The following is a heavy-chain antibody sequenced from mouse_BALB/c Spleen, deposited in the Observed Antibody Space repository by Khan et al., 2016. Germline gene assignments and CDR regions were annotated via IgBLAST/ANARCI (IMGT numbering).Heavy chain of an antibody. D-gene: IGHD1-1*01. CDR3: ARAVYYGYLAN. J-gene: IGHJ3*01. CDR2: INPESSTI. V-gene: IGHV4-1*02. Sequence: EVKLLESGGGLVQPGGSLKLSCAASGFDFSRYWMSWVRQAPGKGLEWIGEINPESSTINYTPFLKDKFIISRDNARNTLFLQMSKVRSEDTALYYCARAVYYGYLANWGQGTLVTVSA. CDR1: GFDFSRYW.